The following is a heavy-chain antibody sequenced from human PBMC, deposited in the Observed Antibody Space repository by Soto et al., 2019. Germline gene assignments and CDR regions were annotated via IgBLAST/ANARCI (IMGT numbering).Heavy chain of an antibody. D-gene: IGHD5-18*01. CDR3: ARRSPPDRSTRIQLWCGMVYYGMDD. CDR2: IYPGDSDT. CDR1: GYSFTNYW. V-gene: IGHV5-51*01. Sequence: GESLKISCKGSGYSFTNYWIGWVRQMPGKGLEWMGIIYPGDSDTRYSPSFQGQVTISADKSISTAYLPWSSLKASDTAMYYCARRSPPDRSTRIQLWCGMVYYGMDDWGQGTTVNVSS. J-gene: IGHJ6*02.